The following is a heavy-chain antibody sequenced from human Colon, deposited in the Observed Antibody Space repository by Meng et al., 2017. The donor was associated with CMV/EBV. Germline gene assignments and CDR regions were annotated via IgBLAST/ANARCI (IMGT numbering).Heavy chain of an antibody. J-gene: IGHJ4*02. D-gene: IGHD6-13*01. CDR3: ARHEQQLALDY. V-gene: IGHV5-51*01. CDR2: IYLGDSDT. CDR1: GASSTHSW. Sequence: SCDVSGASSTHSWIAWVRQMPGKGLEWMGIIYLGDSDTRYNPSFQGQVTISADKSSNTAFLQWSSLKVSDTAIYYCARHEQQLALDYWGQGTLVTVSS.